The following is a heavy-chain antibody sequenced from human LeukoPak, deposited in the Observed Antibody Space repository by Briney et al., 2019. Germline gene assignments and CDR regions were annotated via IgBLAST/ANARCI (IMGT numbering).Heavy chain of an antibody. D-gene: IGHD1-26*01. J-gene: IGHJ5*02. Sequence: GASVKVSCKASGYTFTSYDINWVRQAPGQGPEWMGRIDPNDGGTNYAQKFQGRVTMTRDMSISTAYMKLSSLRSDDTAVYYCARGSDSGTPRWFDPWGQGTLVTV. CDR1: GYTFTSYD. CDR2: IDPNDGGT. CDR3: ARGSDSGTPRWFDP. V-gene: IGHV1-2*06.